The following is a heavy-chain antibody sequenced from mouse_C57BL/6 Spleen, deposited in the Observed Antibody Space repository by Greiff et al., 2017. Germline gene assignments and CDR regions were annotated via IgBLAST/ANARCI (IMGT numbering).Heavy chain of an antibody. D-gene: IGHD2-4*01. CDR3: ARRGDYDAYAMDY. CDR1: GYAFSSSW. CDR2: IYPGDGDT. V-gene: IGHV1-82*01. Sequence: QVQLQQSGPELVKPGASVKISCKASGYAFSSSWMNWVKQRPGKGLEGIGRIYPGDGDTNYNGKFKGKATLTADKSSSTAYMQLSSLTSEDSAVYFCARRGDYDAYAMDYWGQGTSVTVSS. J-gene: IGHJ4*01.